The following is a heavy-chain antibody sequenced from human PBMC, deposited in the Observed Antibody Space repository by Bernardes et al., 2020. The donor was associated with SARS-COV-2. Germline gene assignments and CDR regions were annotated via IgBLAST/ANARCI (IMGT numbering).Heavy chain of an antibody. Sequence: GGSLRLCCAASGFSYSTSWMTWVRRAPGKGLEGVANIKPDGTQTYYVESVKGRFTISRDNGKNSLYLQMNSLRVEDTGVYYCTTDLNWVSSWGQGTLVTVSS. CDR2: IKPDGTQT. V-gene: IGHV3-7*04. D-gene: IGHD7-27*01. J-gene: IGHJ5*02. CDR3: TTDLNWVSS. CDR1: GFSYSTSW.